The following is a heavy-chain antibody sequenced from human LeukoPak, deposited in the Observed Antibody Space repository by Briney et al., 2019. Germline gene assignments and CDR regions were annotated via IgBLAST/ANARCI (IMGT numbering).Heavy chain of an antibody. V-gene: IGHV3-7*01. J-gene: IGHJ6*03. CDR3: ARNPPGIVGAPTHYCYYMDV. Sequence: PGGSLRLSCAASGFTFSSNWMSWVRQAPGKGLQWVANIKQDGSEKNYVDSVKGRFSISRDNAKNSLYLQMNSLTAEDTAVYYCARNPPGIVGAPTHYCYYMDVWGRGTTVTISS. CDR2: IKQDGSEK. D-gene: IGHD1-26*01. CDR1: GFTFSSNW.